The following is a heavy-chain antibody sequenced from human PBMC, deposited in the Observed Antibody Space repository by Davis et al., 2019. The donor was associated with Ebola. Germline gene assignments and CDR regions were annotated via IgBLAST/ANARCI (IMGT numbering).Heavy chain of an antibody. V-gene: IGHV3-74*01. CDR1: GFTFSSYW. J-gene: IGHJ6*02. Sequence: PGGSLRLSCAASGFTFSSYWMHWVRQVPGKGLVWVSRIHTDGSSTSYADSVKGRFTISRDNAKNTLYLQMNSLRAEDTAVYYCASSYYCSSTSCPYYYYGMDVWGQGTTVTVSS. CDR3: ASSYYCSSTSCPYYYYGMDV. CDR2: IHTDGSST. D-gene: IGHD2-2*01.